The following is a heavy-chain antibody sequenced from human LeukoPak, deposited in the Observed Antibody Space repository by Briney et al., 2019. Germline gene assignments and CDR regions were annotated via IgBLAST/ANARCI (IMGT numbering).Heavy chain of an antibody. V-gene: IGHV3-23*01. D-gene: IGHD3-10*01. CDR3: AKASWVPDADAVW. CDR2: LRGDGET. J-gene: IGHJ4*02. CDR1: GFVFSSYA. Sequence: GGSLRLSCAASGFVFSSYAMSWVRQTPARGLEWVSSLRGDGETFYADSVKGRFTLSRDGSRNTVYLQLNNLRVEDTAIYYCAKASWVPDADAVWWGQGTLVTVSS.